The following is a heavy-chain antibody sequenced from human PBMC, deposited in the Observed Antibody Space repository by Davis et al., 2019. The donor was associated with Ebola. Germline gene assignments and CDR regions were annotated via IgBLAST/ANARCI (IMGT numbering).Heavy chain of an antibody. Sequence: PSETLSLTCTVSGGSISSYYWSWIRQPPGKGLEWIGYIYYSGTTSYNPSLKSRLTISIDTSKNQFSLKLSSVTAADTAVYYCASTRFWTGYCFDYWGQGTLVTVSS. CDR1: GGSISSYY. CDR2: IYYSGTT. D-gene: IGHD3/OR15-3a*01. V-gene: IGHV4-59*01. CDR3: ASTRFWTGYCFDY. J-gene: IGHJ4*02.